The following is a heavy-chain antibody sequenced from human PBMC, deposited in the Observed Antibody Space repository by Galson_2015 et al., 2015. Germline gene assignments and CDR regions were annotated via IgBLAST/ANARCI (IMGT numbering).Heavy chain of an antibody. CDR2: INPSGGST. J-gene: IGHJ4*02. V-gene: IGHV1-46*01. CDR1: GYTFPSYY. D-gene: IGHD4-17*01. CDR3: ARVQKGGLRLFDY. Sequence: SVKVSCKASGYTFPSYYMHWLRQAPGQGLEWMGIINPSGGSTSYAQKFQGRVTMTRDTSTSTVYMELSSLRSEDTAVYYCARVQKGGLRLFDYWGQGTLVTVSS.